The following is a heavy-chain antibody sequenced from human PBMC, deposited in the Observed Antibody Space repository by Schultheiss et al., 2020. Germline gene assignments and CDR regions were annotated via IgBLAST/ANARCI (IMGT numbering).Heavy chain of an antibody. V-gene: IGHV1-18*01. CDR1: GGTFGSYA. J-gene: IGHJ4*02. CDR3: ARDSSGYYLFFDY. D-gene: IGHD3-22*01. CDR2: ISGNTGHT. Sequence: ASVKVSCKASGGTFGSYAISWVRQAPGQGLEWVGCISGNTGHTNYAQKLQGRVTMTTDTSTSTAYMELRSLRSDDTAVYYCARDSSGYYLFFDYWGQGTLVTVSS.